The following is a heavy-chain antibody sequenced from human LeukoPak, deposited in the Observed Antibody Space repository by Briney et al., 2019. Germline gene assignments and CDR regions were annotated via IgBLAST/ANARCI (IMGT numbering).Heavy chain of an antibody. D-gene: IGHD1-7*01. CDR3: AKDWNYGY. J-gene: IGHJ4*02. CDR1: GFTFSSYG. V-gene: IGHV3-30*18. Sequence: GSLRLSCAASGFTFSSYGMHWVRPAPGKGLEWVAVISYDGSNRYYADSVKGRFTISRDNSKNTLYLQMNSLRAEDTAVYYCAKDWNYGYWGQGTLVTVSS. CDR2: ISYDGSNR.